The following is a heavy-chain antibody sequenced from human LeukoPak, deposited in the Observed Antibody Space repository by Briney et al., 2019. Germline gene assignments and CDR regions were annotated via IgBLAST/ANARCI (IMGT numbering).Heavy chain of an antibody. V-gene: IGHV3-73*01. J-gene: IGHJ6*02. Sequence: PGGSLKLSCAASGFTFSGSAMHWVRQASGKGLEWVGRIRSKGNSYATGYAASVSGRFTISRDDSNDPAYLQMSSLKTEDTAVYYCARQWRGNSDYYYYGLDVWGQGTTVTVSS. CDR2: IRSKGNSYAT. D-gene: IGHD4-23*01. CDR1: GFTFSGSA. CDR3: ARQWRGNSDYYYYGLDV.